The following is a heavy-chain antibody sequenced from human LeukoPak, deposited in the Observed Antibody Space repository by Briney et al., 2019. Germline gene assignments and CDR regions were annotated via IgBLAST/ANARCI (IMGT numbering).Heavy chain of an antibody. Sequence: PSETLSLTCTVSGGSISSYYWGWIRQPPGKGLEWIGYIYYSGSTNYNPSLKSRVTISVDTSKNQFSLKLSSVTAADTAVYYCARIAVAGPSDYYYYYMDVWGKGTTVTVSS. V-gene: IGHV4-59*01. CDR1: GGSISSYY. J-gene: IGHJ6*03. D-gene: IGHD6-19*01. CDR2: IYYSGST. CDR3: ARIAVAGPSDYYYYYMDV.